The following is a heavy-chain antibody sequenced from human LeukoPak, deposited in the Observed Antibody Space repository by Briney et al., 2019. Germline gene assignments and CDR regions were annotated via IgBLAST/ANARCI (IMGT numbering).Heavy chain of an antibody. CDR1: GFTFSSCD. V-gene: IGHV3-13*01. D-gene: IGHD3-22*01. CDR3: ARARGYYDSSGYADAFDI. Sequence: GGSLRLSCAASGFTFSSCDMRWVRQATGKGLEWVSAIGTAGDTYYPGSVKGRFTISRENAKNSLYLQMNSLRAGDTAVYYCARARGYYDSSGYADAFDIWGQGTMVTVSS. CDR2: IGTAGDT. J-gene: IGHJ3*02.